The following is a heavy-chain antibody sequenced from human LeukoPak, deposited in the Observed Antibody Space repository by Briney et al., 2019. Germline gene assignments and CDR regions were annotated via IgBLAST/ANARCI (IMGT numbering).Heavy chain of an antibody. CDR3: ARDDYYDSSGYYLADY. V-gene: IGHV1-2*02. CDR2: INPNSGGT. Sequence: GASVKVSCKASGYTFTGYYMHWVRQAPGQGLEWMGWINPNSGGTNYAQKFQGRVTMTRDTSISTAYMELSRLRSDDTAVYYCARDDYYDSSGYYLADYWGQGTLVTVSS. D-gene: IGHD3-22*01. J-gene: IGHJ4*02. CDR1: GYTFTGYY.